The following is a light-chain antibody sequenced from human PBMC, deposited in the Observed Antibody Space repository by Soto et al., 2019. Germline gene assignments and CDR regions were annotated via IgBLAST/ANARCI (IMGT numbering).Light chain of an antibody. CDR1: QSFRGL. CDR3: QQRSIWPWT. CDR2: DAY. Sequence: EVVLTQSPVTLSLSPGERATLSCRASQSFRGLLAWYQQKPGQAPRLLIYDAYNRATGIPPRFSGSGSGTDFTLTISSLEPEDFAVYYCQQRSIWPWTFGQGTKVDIK. J-gene: IGKJ1*01. V-gene: IGKV3-11*01.